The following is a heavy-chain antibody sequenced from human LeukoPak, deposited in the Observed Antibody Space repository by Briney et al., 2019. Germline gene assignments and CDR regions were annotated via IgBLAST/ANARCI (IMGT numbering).Heavy chain of an antibody. D-gene: IGHD6-13*01. CDR3: ARNLAAAAPSGY. CDR1: GYTFTSYD. CDR2: MNPNSGNT. Sequence: ASVKASCKASGYTFTSYDINWVRQATGQGLEWMGWMNPNSGNTGYAQKFQGRVTMTRNTSISTAYMELSSLRSEDTAVYYCARNLAAAAPSGYWGQGTLVTVSS. J-gene: IGHJ4*02. V-gene: IGHV1-8*01.